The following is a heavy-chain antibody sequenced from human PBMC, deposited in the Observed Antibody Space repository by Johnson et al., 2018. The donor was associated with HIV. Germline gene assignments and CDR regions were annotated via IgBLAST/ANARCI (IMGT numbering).Heavy chain of an antibody. J-gene: IGHJ3*02. CDR2: VSWNGSRT. D-gene: IGHD6-19*01. V-gene: IGHV3-35*01. CDR1: GFTFSNSD. CDR3: AKGAQWLPSDAFDI. Sequence: VQLVESGGGLVPPGGSLQLSCAASGFTFSNSDMNWVHQAPGKRLEWVSGVSWNGSRTHYADSVKGRFTISRDNSKNTLYLQMNSLRAEDTAVYYCAKGAQWLPSDAFDIWGQGTMVTVSS.